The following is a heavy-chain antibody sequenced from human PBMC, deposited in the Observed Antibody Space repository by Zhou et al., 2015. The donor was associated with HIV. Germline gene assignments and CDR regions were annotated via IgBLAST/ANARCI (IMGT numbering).Heavy chain of an antibody. J-gene: IGHJ3*02. CDR1: GGTFSNYA. D-gene: IGHD3-10*01. Sequence: QVQLVQSGAEVRKPGSSVKVSCKASGGTFSNYAVSWVRQAPGQGLEWMGAIIPIFGTVKYAQKFQGRVTLTADRSTNTAYMEMRSLRSEDTAVYYCAKIHTMADVFDIWGQGTMVTVSS. V-gene: IGHV1-69*06. CDR3: AKIHTMADVFDI. CDR2: IIPIFGTV.